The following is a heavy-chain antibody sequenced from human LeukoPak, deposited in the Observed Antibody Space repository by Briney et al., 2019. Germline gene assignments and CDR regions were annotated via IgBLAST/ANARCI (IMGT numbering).Heavy chain of an antibody. V-gene: IGHV3-7*01. J-gene: IGHJ4*01. CDR1: GFTFTNNF. CDR3: VREGFYFFDF. Sequence: GGSLRLSCAASGFTFTNNFMSWVRQVPGKGLEWVANIKQDGSETTYADSVRGRFTIFRDNAKDSVYLQMNSLRAEDSASYYCVREGFYFFDFWGQGTLVTVSS. CDR2: IKQDGSET.